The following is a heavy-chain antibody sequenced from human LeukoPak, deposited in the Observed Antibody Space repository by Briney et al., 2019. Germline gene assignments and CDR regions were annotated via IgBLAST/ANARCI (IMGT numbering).Heavy chain of an antibody. D-gene: IGHD1-1*01. CDR2: INIDGSTT. CDR3: ISDHTGHDDY. Sequence: GGSLRLSCAASGFSFSSYWMHWVRQAPGKGLVWVSRINIDGSTTTYADSVKGRLTISRDNAKNTLSLQMNSLRADDTAVYYCISDHTGHDDYWGQGTLVTVSS. J-gene: IGHJ4*02. V-gene: IGHV3-74*01. CDR1: GFSFSSYW.